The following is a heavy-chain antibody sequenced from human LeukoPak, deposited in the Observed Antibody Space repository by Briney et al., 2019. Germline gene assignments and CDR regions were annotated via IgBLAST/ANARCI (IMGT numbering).Heavy chain of an antibody. CDR3: VRGTPTPGMDY. CDR1: GYPFSAHF. V-gene: IGHV7-4-1*02. D-gene: IGHD3-10*01. CDR2: IDTTTGNP. Sequence: ASVKVSCKASGYPFSAHFLDWVRQAPGQGLEWMGNIDTTTGNPRYAQDFTGRFVFSLDTSVSTAYLQITSLKADDTAAYYCVRGTPTPGMDYWGQGTLVTVSS. J-gene: IGHJ4*02.